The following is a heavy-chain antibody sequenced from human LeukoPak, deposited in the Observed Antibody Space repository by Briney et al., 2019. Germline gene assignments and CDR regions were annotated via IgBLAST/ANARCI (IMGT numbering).Heavy chain of an antibody. V-gene: IGHV1-2*02. J-gene: IGHJ4*02. CDR2: INPNSGGT. CDR1: GYSFSGYY. CDR3: ASGDRVTMLRGGNIGYFVY. D-gene: IGHD3-10*01. Sequence: ASVKVSCKSSGYSFSGYYMHWVRQAPGPGLEWMGWINPNSGGTDYAQKFQGRVTMTRDTSISTAYMELSRLRSDDTAVYYCASGDRVTMLRGGNIGYFVYWGQGTLVTVSS.